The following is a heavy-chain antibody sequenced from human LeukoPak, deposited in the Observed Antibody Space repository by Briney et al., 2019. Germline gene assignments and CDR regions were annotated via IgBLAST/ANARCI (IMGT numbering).Heavy chain of an antibody. Sequence: GGSLRLSCATSGFTFSFYGMHWVRQAPGKGLEWVAFIQNDGSFTFYADSVQGRFSISRDNSKNTLFLQMNSLRADDTAVYYCAKTSDQLLYSKFDFWGQGTLVTVSS. V-gene: IGHV3-30*02. D-gene: IGHD2-15*01. CDR2: IQNDGSFT. CDR3: AKTSDQLLYSKFDF. CDR1: GFTFSFYG. J-gene: IGHJ4*02.